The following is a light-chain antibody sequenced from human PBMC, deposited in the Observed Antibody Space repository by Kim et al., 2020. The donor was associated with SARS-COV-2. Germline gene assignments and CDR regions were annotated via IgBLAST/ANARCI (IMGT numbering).Light chain of an antibody. J-gene: IGLJ2*01. CDR1: NNGSKS. CDR2: YDS. CDR3: QVWDSSVV. Sequence: VSVAPGKTARITCGGKNNGSKSVHWYQQKPGQAHVLVIYYDSDRPSGIPERFSGSNSGNTATLTISRVEAGDEADYYCQVWDSSVVFGGGTQLTVL. V-gene: IGLV3-21*04.